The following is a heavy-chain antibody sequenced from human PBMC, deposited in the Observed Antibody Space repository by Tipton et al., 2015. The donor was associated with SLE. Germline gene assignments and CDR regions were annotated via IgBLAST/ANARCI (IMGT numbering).Heavy chain of an antibody. CDR1: GGSINSPSHY. J-gene: IGHJ4*02. D-gene: IGHD6-13*01. CDR2: IYLSGST. V-gene: IGHV4-39*07. CDR3: ATRGSSSWYFFDY. Sequence: TLSLTCTITGGSINSPSHYWAWIRQSPGKGLEWIRSIYLSGSTHSNPSLNNRVTLSLDTSRNQFSLKLTSVTAADTAVYYCATRGSSSWYFFDYWGQGTLVTVSS.